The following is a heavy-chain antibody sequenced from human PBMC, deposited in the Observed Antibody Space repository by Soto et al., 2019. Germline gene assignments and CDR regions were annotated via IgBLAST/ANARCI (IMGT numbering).Heavy chain of an antibody. CDR1: GFTFSSYA. CDR2: ISGSGGST. D-gene: IGHD3-10*01. V-gene: IGHV3-23*01. CDR3: AKDQGVRGVIQYYFDY. J-gene: IGHJ4*02. Sequence: GGSLRLSCAASGFTFSSYAMSWVRQAPGKGLEWVSAISGSGGSTYYADSVKGRFTISRDNSKNTLYLQMNSLRAEDTAVYYCAKDQGVRGVIQYYFDYWGQGTLVTVSS.